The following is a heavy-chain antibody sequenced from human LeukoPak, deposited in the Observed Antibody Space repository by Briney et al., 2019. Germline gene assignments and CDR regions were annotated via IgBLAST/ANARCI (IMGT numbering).Heavy chain of an antibody. J-gene: IGHJ5*02. V-gene: IGHV3-30*02. D-gene: IGHD3-10*01. Sequence: PGGSLRLSCAASGFTFSSYGMHWVRQAPGKGLEWVAFIRYDGSNKYYADSVKGRFTISRDNSKNTLYLQMNSLRAEDTAVYYCAKDADDYYGSGSHPSFDPWGQGTLVIVSS. CDR1: GFTFSSYG. CDR2: IRYDGSNK. CDR3: AKDADDYYGSGSHPSFDP.